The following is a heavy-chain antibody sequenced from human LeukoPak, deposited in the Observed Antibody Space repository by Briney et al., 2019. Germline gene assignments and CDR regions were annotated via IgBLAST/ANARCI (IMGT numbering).Heavy chain of an antibody. V-gene: IGHV4-4*07. Sequence: PSETLPLTCTVSGGSISGSYWSWIRQPAGKGLEWIGRIYSSGSTNYNPSLKSRVTMSVDTSKNQVSLKLNSVTAADTAVYYCARGFCSGGSCYLFDSWGQGTLVTVSS. D-gene: IGHD2-15*01. CDR2: IYSSGST. CDR1: GGSISGSY. CDR3: ARGFCSGGSCYLFDS. J-gene: IGHJ4*02.